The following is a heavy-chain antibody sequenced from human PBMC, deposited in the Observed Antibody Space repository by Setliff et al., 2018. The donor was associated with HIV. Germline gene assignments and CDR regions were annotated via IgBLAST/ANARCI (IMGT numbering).Heavy chain of an antibody. Sequence: AASVKVSCKASGYNFTNYGINWVRLAPGQGLEWMGWISTYNGKTNYAQKFQGRVTMTTDTSTTTAYMELRSLRSDDTAVYYCARGGGGLTGGAGSAGPRAFDIWGQGTMVTVSS. CDR2: ISTYNGKT. CDR1: GYNFTNYG. V-gene: IGHV1-18*01. D-gene: IGHD3-16*01. J-gene: IGHJ3*02. CDR3: ARGGGGLTGGAGSAGPRAFDI.